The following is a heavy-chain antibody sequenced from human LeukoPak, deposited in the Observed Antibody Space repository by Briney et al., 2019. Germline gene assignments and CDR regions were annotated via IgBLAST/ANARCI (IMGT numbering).Heavy chain of an antibody. CDR3: ARDLKQWLRGFDY. D-gene: IGHD6-19*01. CDR2: ISSSSSYI. V-gene: IGHV3-21*01. Sequence: GGSLRLSCAASGFTFSSYSMNWVRQAPGKGLEWVSSISSSSSYIYYADSVKGRFTISRDNAKNSLYLQMNSLRAEDTAVYYCARDLKQWLRGFDYWGQGTLVTASS. CDR1: GFTFSSYS. J-gene: IGHJ4*02.